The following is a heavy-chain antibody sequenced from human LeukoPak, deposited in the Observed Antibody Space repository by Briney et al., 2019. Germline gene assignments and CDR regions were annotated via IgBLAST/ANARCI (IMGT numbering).Heavy chain of an antibody. V-gene: IGHV3-23*01. CDR3: AKSLKYAGSYGDF. Sequence: PGGSLRLSCAASGFPFSGYAMSWVRQPPGKGLEWVSAISAIGGGAYYADSVKGRFTISRDNSKNTLYLQMNSLRAEDTAVYYCAKSLKYAGSYGDFWGQGTLVTVSS. D-gene: IGHD1-26*01. CDR1: GFPFSGYA. CDR2: ISAIGGGA. J-gene: IGHJ4*02.